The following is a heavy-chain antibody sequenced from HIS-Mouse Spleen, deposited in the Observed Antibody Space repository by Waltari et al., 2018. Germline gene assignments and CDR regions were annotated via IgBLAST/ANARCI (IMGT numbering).Heavy chain of an antibody. CDR1: GGTFSSYA. J-gene: IGHJ3*02. D-gene: IGHD3-10*01. Sequence: QVQLVQSGAEVKKPGSSVKVSCKASGGTFSSYAISWVRPAPGQGLEWMGGIIPIFGTANYAQKFQGRVTITADESTSTAYMELSSLRSEDTAVYYCARDGFEYYGSGSYAFDIWGQGTMVTVSS. CDR2: IIPIFGTA. CDR3: ARDGFEYYGSGSYAFDI. V-gene: IGHV1-69*01.